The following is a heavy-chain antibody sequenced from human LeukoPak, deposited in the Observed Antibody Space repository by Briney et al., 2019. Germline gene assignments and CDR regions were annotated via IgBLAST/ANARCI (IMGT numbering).Heavy chain of an antibody. V-gene: IGHV3-48*03. Sequence: PGGSLRLSCAASGFTFSSYEMDWVRQAPGKGLEWVSYISSSGSTIYYADSVKGRFTISRDNAKNSLYLQMNSLRAEDTAVYYCARDSMVRGVPLDYWGQGTPVTVSS. CDR2: ISSSGSTI. D-gene: IGHD3-10*01. CDR1: GFTFSSYE. CDR3: ARDSMVRGVPLDY. J-gene: IGHJ4*02.